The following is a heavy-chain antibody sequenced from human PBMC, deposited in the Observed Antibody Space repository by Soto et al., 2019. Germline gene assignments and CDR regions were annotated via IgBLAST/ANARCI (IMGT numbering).Heavy chain of an antibody. V-gene: IGHV1-69*13. CDR1: GGTFSSYA. CDR2: IIPIFGTA. D-gene: IGHD2-15*01. J-gene: IGHJ4*02. CDR3: ARESRYCSGGSCYFLPGIDY. Sequence: SVKVSCKASGGTFSSYAISWVGQAPGQGLEWMGGIIPIFGTANYAQKFQGRVTITADESTSTAYMELSSLRSEDTAVYYCARESRYCSGGSCYFLPGIDYWGQGTLVTVSS.